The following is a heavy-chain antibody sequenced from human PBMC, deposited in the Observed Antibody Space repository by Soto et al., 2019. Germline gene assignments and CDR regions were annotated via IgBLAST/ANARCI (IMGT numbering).Heavy chain of an antibody. J-gene: IGHJ6*02. CDR2: ISSSSSYI. D-gene: IGHD3-3*01. V-gene: IGHV3-21*01. Sequence: PGGSLRLSCAASGFTFSSYSMNWVRQAPGKGLEWVSSISSSSSYIYYADSVKGRFTISRDNAKNSLYLQMNSLRAEDTAVYYCARVSVLRFLEWLLHYYGMDVWGQGTTVTVSS. CDR1: GFTFSSYS. CDR3: ARVSVLRFLEWLLHYYGMDV.